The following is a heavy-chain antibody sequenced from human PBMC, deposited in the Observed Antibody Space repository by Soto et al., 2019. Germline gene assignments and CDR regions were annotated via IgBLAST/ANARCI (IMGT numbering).Heavy chain of an antibody. J-gene: IGHJ6*02. CDR3: ARDLAHYYYYYGMDV. Sequence: SETLSLTCPVSGGSIGSGGYYWSWIRQHPGKGLEWIGYIYYSGSTYYNPSLKSRVTISVDTSKNQFSLKLSSVTAADTAVYYCARDLAHYYYYYGMDVWGQGTTVTVSS. D-gene: IGHD5-12*01. V-gene: IGHV4-31*03. CDR1: GGSIGSGGYY. CDR2: IYYSGST.